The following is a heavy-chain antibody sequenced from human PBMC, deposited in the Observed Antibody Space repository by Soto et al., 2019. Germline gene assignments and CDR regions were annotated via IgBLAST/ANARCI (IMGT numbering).Heavy chain of an antibody. CDR1: GYAFGDYD. CDR3: ARMATYGTLNWFDP. Sequence: QVQLVQSGAEVQRPGASVKVSCRASGYAFGDYDISWVRQAPGQGLEWMGWMDPNSANTGYAQKFQGRGSMTRDMSISTAYMELSRLRPEDTAIYYCARMATYGTLNWFDPWGQGALVTVSS. V-gene: IGHV1-8*01. D-gene: IGHD1-1*01. J-gene: IGHJ5*02. CDR2: MDPNSANT.